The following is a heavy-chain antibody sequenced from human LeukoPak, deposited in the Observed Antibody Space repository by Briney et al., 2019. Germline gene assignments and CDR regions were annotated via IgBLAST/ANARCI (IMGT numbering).Heavy chain of an antibody. CDR1: GFTFSSYG. D-gene: IGHD3-10*01. CDR2: ISYDGSNK. Sequence: GGSLRLSCAASGFTFSSYGMHWVRQAPGKGLEWVAVISYDGSNKYYADSVKGRFTISRDNSKNTLYLQMNSLRAEDTAVYYCAKVLWFGELLQGLDYWGQRTLVTVSS. CDR3: AKVLWFGELLQGLDY. V-gene: IGHV3-30*18. J-gene: IGHJ4*02.